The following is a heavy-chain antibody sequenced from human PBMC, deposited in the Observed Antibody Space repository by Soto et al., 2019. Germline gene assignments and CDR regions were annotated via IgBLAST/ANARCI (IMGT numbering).Heavy chain of an antibody. J-gene: IGHJ4*02. V-gene: IGHV4-39*02. CDR3: ARPLDSSGYFY. CDR1: GDSISSSSYY. D-gene: IGHD3-22*01. Sequence: PSDTLSRTCTFSGDSISSSSYYWGWIRQPPGKGLEGIGRIYYSGCTYYNPSLKSRATISWDTSKNHFSVKLSSVTAAATAEYFCARPLDSSGYFYWGQGTLVTVS. CDR2: IYYSGCT.